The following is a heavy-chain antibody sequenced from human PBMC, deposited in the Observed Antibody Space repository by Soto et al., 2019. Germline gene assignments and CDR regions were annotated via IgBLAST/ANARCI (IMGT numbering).Heavy chain of an antibody. Sequence: GGSLRLSCAASGFTFDTYWMTWVRQAPGQGLEWVSSISSTTNYIYYADSMKGRFTVSRDNAKNSVYLEMNSLSAEDTALYYCARESEDLTSNFDYWGQGTLVTSPQ. CDR3: ARESEDLTSNFDY. V-gene: IGHV3-21*01. J-gene: IGHJ4*02. CDR2: ISSTTNYI. CDR1: GFTFDTYW.